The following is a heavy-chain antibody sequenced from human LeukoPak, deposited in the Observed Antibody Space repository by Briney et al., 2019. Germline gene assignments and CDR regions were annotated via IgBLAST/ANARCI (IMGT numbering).Heavy chain of an antibody. CDR3: ARLTWNYVEYYYYYMDV. CDR2: IYYSGST. CDR1: GGSISSYY. V-gene: IGHV4-59*08. J-gene: IGHJ6*03. Sequence: SETLSLTCTVSGGSISSYYWSWIRQPPGKGLEWIGYIYYSGSTNYNPSLKSRVTISVDTSKNQFSLKLSSVTAADTAVYYCARLTWNYVEYYYYYMDVWGKGTTVTVSS. D-gene: IGHD1-7*01.